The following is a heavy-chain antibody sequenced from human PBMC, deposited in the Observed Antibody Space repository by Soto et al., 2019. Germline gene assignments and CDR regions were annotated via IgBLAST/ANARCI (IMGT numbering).Heavy chain of an antibody. CDR1: GFTFSNYG. J-gene: IGHJ4*02. V-gene: IGHV3-33*01. CDR2: IWYDGINQ. Sequence: QVQLVESGGGVVQPGGSLRLSCTASGFTFSNYGMHWVRQAPGKGLEWVAVIWYDGINQYYADSVKGRFTVSRDNSKNTLYLKMDSLRVEDTAIYYCTRDHIVAGGDWGRGTLVTVAS. D-gene: IGHD5-12*01. CDR3: TRDHIVAGGD.